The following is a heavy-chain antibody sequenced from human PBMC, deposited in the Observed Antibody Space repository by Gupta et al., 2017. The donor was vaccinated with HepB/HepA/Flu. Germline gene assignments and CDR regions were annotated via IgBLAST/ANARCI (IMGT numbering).Heavy chain of an antibody. CDR2: LNPEATT. CDR1: GFLVTGYK. D-gene: IGHD4-17*01. V-gene: IGHV3-74*01. Sequence: EVQLVESGGGLAQPGESLRLSCAVSGFLVTGYKMYWVREVPGKGLEWLSRLNPEATTNYAASVKGRFTVSRDSATNTMFLQMNGLRVDDTAVYFCARAGDNDFGERWGRGILVTVSS. CDR3: ARAGDNDFGER. J-gene: IGHJ4*02.